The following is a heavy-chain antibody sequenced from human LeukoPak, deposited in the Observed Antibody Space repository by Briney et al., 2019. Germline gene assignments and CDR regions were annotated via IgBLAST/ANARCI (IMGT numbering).Heavy chain of an antibody. V-gene: IGHV1-69*13. Sequence: SVKASCMASGGTFSSYAFRSVGQAPGKLLESMGGIIPIFGTANYAQEFQGRVTITADESTSTAYLELSSLRSEDTAVYYCARVTILFTMIVVVITTGPFGAFDIWGQGTMVTVSS. D-gene: IGHD3-22*01. J-gene: IGHJ3*02. CDR3: ARVTILFTMIVVVITTGPFGAFDI. CDR2: IIPIFGTA. CDR1: GGTFSSYA.